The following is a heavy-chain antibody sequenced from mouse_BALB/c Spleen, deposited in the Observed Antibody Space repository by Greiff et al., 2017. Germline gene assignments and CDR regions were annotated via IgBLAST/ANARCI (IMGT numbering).Heavy chain of an antibody. CDR2: IWGGGST. CDR3: AKHRRITTASYWYFDV. CDR1: GFSLTDYG. J-gene: IGHJ1*01. V-gene: IGHV2-6-5*01. Sequence: QVQLQQSGPGLVAPSQSLSITCTVSGFSLTDYGVSWIRQPPGKGLEWLGVIWGGGSTYYNSALKSRLSISKDNSKSQVFLKMNSLQTDDTAMYYCAKHRRITTASYWYFDVWGAGTTVTVSS. D-gene: IGHD1-2*01.